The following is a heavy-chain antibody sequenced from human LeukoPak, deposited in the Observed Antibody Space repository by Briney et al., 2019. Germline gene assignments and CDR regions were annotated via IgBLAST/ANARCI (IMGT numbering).Heavy chain of an antibody. CDR1: GFTFSSYA. Sequence: GGSLRLSCSASGFTFSSYAMHWVRQAPGKGLEYVSAISSNGGSTYYADSVKGRFTISRDNSKNTLYLQMSSLRAEDTAVYYCVKGYCSSTSCYLHYHFDYWGQGTLVIVSS. CDR3: VKGYCSSTSCYLHYHFDY. J-gene: IGHJ4*02. CDR2: ISSNGGST. D-gene: IGHD2-2*01. V-gene: IGHV3-64D*09.